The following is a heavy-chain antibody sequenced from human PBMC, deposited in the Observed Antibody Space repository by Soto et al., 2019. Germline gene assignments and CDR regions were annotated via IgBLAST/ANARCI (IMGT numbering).Heavy chain of an antibody. CDR2: IWNTGRVQ. D-gene: IGHD1-20*01. Sequence: QVQLVESGGGVVQPGKSLRLSCAASGFTFSSFGMHWVRQAPGKGLEWVAFIWNTGRVQFYAGSVKGRFTISRDNSKNTRYLLMNSPRDAATAVYRTARDITSNHYSDYWDKGTLVTFSS. J-gene: IGHJ4*02. CDR1: GFTFSSFG. V-gene: IGHV3-33*01. CDR3: ARDITSNHYSDY.